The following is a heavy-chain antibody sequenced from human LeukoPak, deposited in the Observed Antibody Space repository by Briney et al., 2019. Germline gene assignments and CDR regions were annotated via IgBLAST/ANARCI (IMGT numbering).Heavy chain of an antibody. CDR1: NGSITNYY. Sequence: PSETLSLACTVSNGSITNYYWSWIRQPPGKGLAWIGYIYYSGSTNYNPSLKSRVTISVDTSKNQFSLRLTSVSAADTAVYYCARGFGYSYGRGYDYWGQGTLVTVSS. CDR3: ARGFGYSYGRGYDY. J-gene: IGHJ4*02. V-gene: IGHV4-59*01. D-gene: IGHD5-18*01. CDR2: IYYSGST.